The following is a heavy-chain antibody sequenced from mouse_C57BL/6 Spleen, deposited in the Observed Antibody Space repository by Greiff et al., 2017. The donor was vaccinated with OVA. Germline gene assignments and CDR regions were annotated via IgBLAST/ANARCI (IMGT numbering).Heavy chain of an antibody. CDR1: GYSITSGYY. J-gene: IGHJ3*01. V-gene: IGHV3-6*01. CDR3: AREPYAGFAY. D-gene: IGHD1-1*01. Sequence: EVQLQQSGPGLVKPSQSLSLTCSVTGYSITSGYYWNWIRQFPGNKLEWMGYISYDGSNNYNPSLKNRISITRDTSKNQFFLKLNSVTTEDTATYYCAREPYAGFAYWGQGTLVTVSA. CDR2: ISYDGSN.